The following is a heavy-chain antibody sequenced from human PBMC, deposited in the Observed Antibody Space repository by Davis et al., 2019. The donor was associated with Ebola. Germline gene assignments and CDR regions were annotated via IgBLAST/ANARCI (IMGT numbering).Heavy chain of an antibody. CDR3: ATENIGAFDI. CDR1: GYTFTGYY. J-gene: IGHJ3*02. CDR2: INPSGGST. Sequence: ASVKVSCKASGYTFTGYYMHWVRQAPGQGLEWMGIINPSGGSTTYAQKFQGRVTMTTDTSTSTAYMELRSLRSDDTAVYYCATENIGAFDIWGQGTMVTVSS. V-gene: IGHV1-46*01.